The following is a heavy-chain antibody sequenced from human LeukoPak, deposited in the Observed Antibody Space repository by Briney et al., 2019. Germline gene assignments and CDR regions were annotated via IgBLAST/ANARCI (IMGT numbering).Heavy chain of an antibody. CDR2: ISGSGGST. Sequence: GGSLRLSCAASGFTFSSYAMSWARQAPGKGLEWVSAISGSGGSTYYADSVKGRFTISRDNSKNTLYLQMNSLRAEDTAVYYCARVVNYYDSSGYYKYYFDYWGQGTLVTVSS. J-gene: IGHJ4*02. V-gene: IGHV3-23*01. CDR1: GFTFSSYA. CDR3: ARVVNYYDSSGYYKYYFDY. D-gene: IGHD3-22*01.